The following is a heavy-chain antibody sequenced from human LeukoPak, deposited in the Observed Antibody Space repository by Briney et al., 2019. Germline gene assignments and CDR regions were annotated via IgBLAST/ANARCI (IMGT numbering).Heavy chain of an antibody. V-gene: IGHV3-13*01. CDR1: GFTLSSYD. J-gene: IGHJ3*02. D-gene: IGHD1-26*01. CDR3: AKGAAPGRDVFDI. Sequence: GGSLRLSCAASGFTLSSYDMHWVRQVIGKGLEWVSAIGTADDTYYLGSVKGRFTISRENAKNSLYLQMNSLRAGDTAVYYCAKGAAPGRDVFDIWGQGTMVTVSS. CDR2: IGTADDT.